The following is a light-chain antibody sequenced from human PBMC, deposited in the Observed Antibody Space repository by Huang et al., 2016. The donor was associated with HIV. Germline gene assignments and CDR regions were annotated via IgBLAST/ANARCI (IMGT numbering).Light chain of an antibody. CDR3: QQYNGYLWT. J-gene: IGKJ1*01. V-gene: IGKV1-5*03. CDR1: QGISTW. CDR2: KAS. Sequence: DIQLTQSPSTLSASVGDRVTITCRASQGISTWLAWYQKKPGKAPTLLIYKASNLESGVPSRVSGSGSGTEFTLTITSLQPDDFATYYCQQYNGYLWTFGQGTKVEIK.